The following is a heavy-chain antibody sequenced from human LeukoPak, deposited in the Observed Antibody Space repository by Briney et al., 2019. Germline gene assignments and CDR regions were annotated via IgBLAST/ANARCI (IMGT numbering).Heavy chain of an antibody. D-gene: IGHD3-22*01. CDR1: GFTFSSCA. Sequence: PGGSLRLSCAASGFTFSSCAMHWVRQAPGKGLEWVAVISYDGSNKYYADSVKGRFTISRDNSKNTLYLQMNSLRAEDTAVYYCARGYEYYYDSSGYPDYWGQGTLVTVSS. CDR3: ARGYEYYYDSSGYPDY. V-gene: IGHV3-30*04. CDR2: ISYDGSNK. J-gene: IGHJ4*02.